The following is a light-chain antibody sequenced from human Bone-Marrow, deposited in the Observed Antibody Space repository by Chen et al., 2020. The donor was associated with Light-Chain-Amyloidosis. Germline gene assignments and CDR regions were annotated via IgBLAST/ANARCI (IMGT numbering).Light chain of an antibody. CDR2: DDS. CDR3: QVWDRSSDRPV. CDR1: NIGSTS. V-gene: IGLV3-21*02. Sequence: SYVLTQPSSVSVAPGQTATIACGGNNIGSTSVHWYQQTPGQAPLLVVYDDSDRPSGIPERLSGSNSGNTAPLTSSRVEAGDGADYSCQVWDRSSDRPVFGGGTKLTVL. J-gene: IGLJ3*02.